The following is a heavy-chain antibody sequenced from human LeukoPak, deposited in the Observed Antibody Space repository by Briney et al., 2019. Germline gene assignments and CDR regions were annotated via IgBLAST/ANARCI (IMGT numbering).Heavy chain of an antibody. CDR3: GKTTTGYSSGRYPGWPVDY. J-gene: IGHJ4*02. V-gene: IGHV3-23*01. D-gene: IGHD6-19*01. CDR2: TFGSGGSA. Sequence: GGSLRLSCAASGFTFNCYAMYWVRQAPGKGLEWVSGTFGSGGSAHYADSVKGRFTISRDNSKNTVYLQMDSLRVEDTAVYYCGKTTTGYSSGRYPGWPVDYWGQGTLVTVSS. CDR1: GFTFNCYA.